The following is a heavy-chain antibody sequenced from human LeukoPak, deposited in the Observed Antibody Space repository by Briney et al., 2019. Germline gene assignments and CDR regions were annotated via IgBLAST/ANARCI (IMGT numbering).Heavy chain of an antibody. D-gene: IGHD5-18*01. CDR2: IYYSGST. V-gene: IGHV4-61*01. Sequence: PSETLSLTCTVSGGSVSSGSYYWSWNRQPPGKGLEWIGYIYYSGSTNYNPSLRSRVTISVDTSKNQFSLKLSSVTAADTAVYYCARGSRGYSYGWGQGTLVTVSS. J-gene: IGHJ4*02. CDR1: GGSVSSGSYY. CDR3: ARGSRGYSYG.